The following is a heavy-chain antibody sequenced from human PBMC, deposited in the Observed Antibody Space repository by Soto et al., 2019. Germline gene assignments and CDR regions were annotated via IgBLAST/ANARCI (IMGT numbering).Heavy chain of an antibody. CDR1: GGSFSGYY. V-gene: IGHV4-34*01. CDR2: INHSGST. D-gene: IGHD2-2*01. CDR3: ARGSGPAAMFRFDP. Sequence: PSETLSLTCAVYGGSFSGYYWSWIRQPPGKGLEWIGEINHSGSTNYNPSLKSRVTISVDTSKNQFSLKLSSVTAADTAVYYCARGSGPAAMFRFDPWGQGTLVTVSS. J-gene: IGHJ5*02.